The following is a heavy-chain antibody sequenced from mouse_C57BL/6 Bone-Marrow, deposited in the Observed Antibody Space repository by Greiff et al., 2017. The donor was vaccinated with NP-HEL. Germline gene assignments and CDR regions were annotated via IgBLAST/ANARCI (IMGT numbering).Heavy chain of an antibody. CDR2: LWSGGST. V-gene: IGHV2-2*01. CDR3: ARMGDYEFAY. J-gene: IGHJ3*01. D-gene: IGHD2-4*01. Sequence: QVPLMASGPGLVQPSQSLSITCTVSGFSLTSYGVHWVRQSPGKGLEWLGVLWSGGSTDYNAAFISRLSISKDNSKSQVFFKMNSLQADDTAIYYCARMGDYEFAYWGQGTLVTVSA. CDR1: GFSLTSYG.